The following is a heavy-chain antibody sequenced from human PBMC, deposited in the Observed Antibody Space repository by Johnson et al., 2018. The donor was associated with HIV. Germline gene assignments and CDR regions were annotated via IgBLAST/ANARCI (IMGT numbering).Heavy chain of an antibody. CDR3: ARDEEVMYAMGAFDI. Sequence: VQLVESGGGVVQPGRSLRLSCAASGFTFSSYAMHWVRQAPGKGLEWITVISYDGSNKYYADSVKGRFTISRDNSKNTLYLQMNSLRADDTAVYYCARDEEVMYAMGAFDIWGQGTMLTVAS. CDR2: ISYDGSNK. J-gene: IGHJ3*02. CDR1: GFTFSSYA. D-gene: IGHD2-8*02. V-gene: IGHV3-30*04.